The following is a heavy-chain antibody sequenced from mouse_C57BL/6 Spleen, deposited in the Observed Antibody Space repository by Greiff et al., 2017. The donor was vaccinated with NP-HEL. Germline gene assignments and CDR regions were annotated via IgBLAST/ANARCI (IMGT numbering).Heavy chain of an antibody. Sequence: QVQLQQSGAELVKPGASVKISCKASGYAFSSYWMNWVKQRPGKGLEWIGQIYPGDGDTNYNGKFKGKATLTADKSSSTAYMQLSSLTSEDSAVYFCARSYYGSSYVAMDYWGQGTSVTVSS. J-gene: IGHJ4*01. V-gene: IGHV1-80*01. CDR3: ARSYYGSSYVAMDY. CDR1: GYAFSSYW. CDR2: IYPGDGDT. D-gene: IGHD1-1*01.